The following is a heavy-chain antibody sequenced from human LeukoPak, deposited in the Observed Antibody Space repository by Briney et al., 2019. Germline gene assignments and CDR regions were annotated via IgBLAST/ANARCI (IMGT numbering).Heavy chain of an antibody. CDR2: IYTSGST. CDR1: GGSISSGDYY. CDR3: ARAAEVIVGSNWFDP. V-gene: IGHV4-61*02. J-gene: IGHJ5*02. Sequence: PSETLSLTCTVSGGSISSGDYYWSWIRQPPGKGLEWIGRIYTSGSTNYNPSLKSRVTISVDTSKNQFSLKLSSVTAADTAVYYCARAAEVIVGSNWFDPWGQGTLVTVSS. D-gene: IGHD3-22*01.